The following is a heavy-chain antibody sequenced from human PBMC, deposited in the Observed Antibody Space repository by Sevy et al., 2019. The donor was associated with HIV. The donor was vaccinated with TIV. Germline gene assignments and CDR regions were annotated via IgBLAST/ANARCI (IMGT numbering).Heavy chain of an antibody. CDR3: AKGAGGYSSSWYTHSWFDP. V-gene: IGHV3-23*01. CDR2: ISGSGGNT. CDR1: GFTFSSYA. D-gene: IGHD6-13*01. Sequence: GGSLRLSCAASGFTFSSYAMSWVRQAPGKGLEWVSSISGSGGNTYYADSVKGRFTISRDNSKNTLYLQMNSLRAEDRAVYYCAKGAGGYSSSWYTHSWFDPWGQGTLVTVS. J-gene: IGHJ5*02.